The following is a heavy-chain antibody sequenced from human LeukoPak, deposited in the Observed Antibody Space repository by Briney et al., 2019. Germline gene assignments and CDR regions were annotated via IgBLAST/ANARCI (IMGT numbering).Heavy chain of an antibody. CDR2: INHSGST. Sequence: SETLSLTCAVYGGSFSGYYWSWIRQPPGKGLEWIGGINHSGSTNYNPSLKSRVTISVDTSKNQFSLKLSSVTAADTAVYYCARRGVVPAAKGAFDIWGQGTMVTVSS. CDR1: GGSFSGYY. D-gene: IGHD2-2*01. J-gene: IGHJ3*02. V-gene: IGHV4-34*01. CDR3: ARRGVVPAAKGAFDI.